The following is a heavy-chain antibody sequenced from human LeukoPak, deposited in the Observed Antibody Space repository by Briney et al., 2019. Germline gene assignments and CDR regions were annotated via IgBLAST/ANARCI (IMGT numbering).Heavy chain of an antibody. V-gene: IGHV3-53*01. Sequence: GGSLRLSCAASGFTVSSNYMSWVRQAPGKGLEWVSVIYSGGSTYYADSAKGRFTISRDNSKNTLFLQMNSLRAEDTAVYYCARPVSSSGWYLDYWGQGTLVTVSS. D-gene: IGHD6-19*01. J-gene: IGHJ4*02. CDR2: IYSGGST. CDR3: ARPVSSSGWYLDY. CDR1: GFTVSSNY.